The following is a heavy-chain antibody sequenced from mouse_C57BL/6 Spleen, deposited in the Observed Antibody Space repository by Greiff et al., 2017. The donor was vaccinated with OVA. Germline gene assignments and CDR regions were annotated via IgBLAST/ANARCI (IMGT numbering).Heavy chain of an antibody. CDR1: GFSFNTYA. CDR2: IRSKSNNYAT. V-gene: IGHV10-1*01. CDR3: VRAYLDYWYFDV. J-gene: IGHJ1*03. Sequence: EVQLVESGGGLVQPKGSLKLSCAASGFSFNTYAMNWVRQAPGKGLEWVARIRSKSNNYATYYADSVKDRFTISRDDSESMLYLQMNNLKTEDTAMYYCVRAYLDYWYFDVWGTGTTVTVSS.